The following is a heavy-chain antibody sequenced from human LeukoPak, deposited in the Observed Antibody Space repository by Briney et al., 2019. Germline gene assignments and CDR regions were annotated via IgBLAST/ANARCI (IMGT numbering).Heavy chain of an antibody. D-gene: IGHD3-10*01. CDR1: GGSISSGDYY. Sequence: PSQTLSLTCTVSGGSISSGDYYWSWIRQPPGKGLEWIGYIYYSGSTYYNPSLKSRVTISVDTSKNQFSLKLSSVTAAATAVYYCALALRGVPFDAFDIRGQGTMVTVSS. J-gene: IGHJ3*02. V-gene: IGHV4-30-4*08. CDR2: IYYSGST. CDR3: ALALRGVPFDAFDI.